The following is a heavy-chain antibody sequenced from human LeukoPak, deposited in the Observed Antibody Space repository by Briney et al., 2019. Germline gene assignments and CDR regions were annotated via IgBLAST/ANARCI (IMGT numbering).Heavy chain of an antibody. CDR1: GGSFSGYY. J-gene: IGHJ4*02. V-gene: IGHV4-31*11. Sequence: SETLSLTCAVYGGSFSGYYWSWIRQHPGKGLEWIGYIYYSGSTYYNPSLKSRVTISVDTSKNQFSLKLSSVTAADTAVYYCASSYGDPYFDYWGQGTLVTVSS. CDR2: IYYSGST. CDR3: ASSYGDPYFDY. D-gene: IGHD4-17*01.